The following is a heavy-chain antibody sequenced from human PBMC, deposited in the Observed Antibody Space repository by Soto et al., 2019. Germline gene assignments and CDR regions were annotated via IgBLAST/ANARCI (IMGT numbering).Heavy chain of an antibody. CDR1: GGSISSCGYY. CDR3: ARSVGFLEWLEAFDP. CDR2: IYYSGST. V-gene: IGHV4-31*03. J-gene: IGHJ5*02. Sequence: QVQLQESGPGLVKPSQTLSLTCTVSGGSISSCGYYWSWIRQHPGKGLEWIGYIYYSGSTYYNPSLKSRVTISVDTSKNQFSLKLSSVTAADTAVYYCARSVGFLEWLEAFDPWGQGTLVTVSS. D-gene: IGHD3-3*02.